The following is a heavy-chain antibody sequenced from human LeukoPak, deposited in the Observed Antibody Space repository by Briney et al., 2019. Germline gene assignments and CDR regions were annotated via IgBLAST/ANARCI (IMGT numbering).Heavy chain of an antibody. V-gene: IGHV4-38-2*02. D-gene: IGHD1-26*01. CDR3: ARNGGSYSFDY. CDR2: IYHGGST. CDR1: GYSISSGYY. Sequence: KPSETLSLTCTVSGYSISSGYYWGWIRQPPGKGLEWIGSIYHGGSTNYNPSLKSRVTISIDTSKNQFSLNLNSVTAADTAVYYCARNGGSYSFDYWGQGTLVTVSS. J-gene: IGHJ4*02.